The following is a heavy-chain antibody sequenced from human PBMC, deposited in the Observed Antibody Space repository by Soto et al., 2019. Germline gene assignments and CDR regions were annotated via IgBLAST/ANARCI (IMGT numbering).Heavy chain of an antibody. Sequence: QVQLVQSGAEVKRPGSSVKLSCKASGGTFTYYGISWVRQAPGQGLEWMGGIIPIIGPATYAQKFQGRLTITADQSTSTAYMELSSLGSEDTALYYCARDLGTTIAGPPRRETYGGLDPWGQGTLATVSS. D-gene: IGHD3-22*01. V-gene: IGHV1-69*01. CDR2: IIPIIGPA. CDR3: ARDLGTTIAGPPRRETYGGLDP. J-gene: IGHJ5*02. CDR1: GGTFTYYG.